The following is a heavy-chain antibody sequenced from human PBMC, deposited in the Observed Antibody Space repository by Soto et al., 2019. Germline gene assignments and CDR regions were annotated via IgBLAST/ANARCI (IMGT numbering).Heavy chain of an antibody. Sequence: SETLSLTCTVSGGSISSYYWSWIRQPPGKGLEWIGYIYYSGSTNYNPSLKSRVTISVDTSKNQFSLKLSSVTAADTAVYYCARDPRYCSSTSCPESYWGQGTLVTVSS. D-gene: IGHD2-2*01. CDR1: GGSISSYY. CDR2: IYYSGST. V-gene: IGHV4-59*12. J-gene: IGHJ4*02. CDR3: ARDPRYCSSTSCPESY.